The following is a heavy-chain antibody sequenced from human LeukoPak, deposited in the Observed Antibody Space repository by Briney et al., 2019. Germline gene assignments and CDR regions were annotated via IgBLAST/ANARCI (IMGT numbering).Heavy chain of an antibody. Sequence: LTGGSLRLSCAASGFTFSSYWMNWARQAPGKGLEWVASINHNGNVNYYVDSVKGRFTISRDNAKNTLYLQMNSLRAEDTAVYYCARYQITIFGVVEDYGMDVWGQGTTVTVSS. D-gene: IGHD3-3*01. J-gene: IGHJ6*02. CDR3: ARYQITIFGVVEDYGMDV. V-gene: IGHV3-7*01. CDR2: INHNGNVN. CDR1: GFTFSSYW.